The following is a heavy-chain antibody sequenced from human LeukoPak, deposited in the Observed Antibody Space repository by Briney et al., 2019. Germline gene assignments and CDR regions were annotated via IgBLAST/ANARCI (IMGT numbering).Heavy chain of an antibody. Sequence: SETLSLTCTVSGGSISSSSYYWGWIRQPPGKGLEWIGSIYYSGSTYYNPSLKSRVTISVDMSKNQFSLRLSSVTAADTAVYYCARDYGDYQRGGSWFDPWGQGTLVTVSS. J-gene: IGHJ5*02. CDR2: IYYSGST. CDR1: GGSISSSSYY. V-gene: IGHV4-39*02. D-gene: IGHD4-17*01. CDR3: ARDYGDYQRGGSWFDP.